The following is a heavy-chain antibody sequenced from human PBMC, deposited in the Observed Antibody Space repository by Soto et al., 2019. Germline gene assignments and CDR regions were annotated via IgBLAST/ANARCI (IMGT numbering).Heavy chain of an antibody. J-gene: IGHJ5*02. CDR1: GGTFSSYA. D-gene: IGHD5-12*01. CDR3: ARVFYSGYDGRVDLNLNWFDP. Sequence: QVQLVQSGAEVKKPGSSVKVSCKASGGTFSSYAISWVRQAPGQGLEWMGGIIPIFGTANYAQKFQGRVTITADESTSTAYMELSSLRSEDTAVYYCARVFYSGYDGRVDLNLNWFDPWGQGTLVTVSS. V-gene: IGHV1-69*12. CDR2: IIPIFGTA.